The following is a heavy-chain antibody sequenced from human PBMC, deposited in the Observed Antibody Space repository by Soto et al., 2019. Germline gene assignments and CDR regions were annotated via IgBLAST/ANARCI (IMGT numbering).Heavy chain of an antibody. CDR3: ARAITRWEGNNYVDF. Sequence: QVDLVQSGAEVKEPGSSVRVSCQVSGSTFNNFAFSWVRQAPGHGPEWMGGIVVDSNTAEYTQRFQDRVTTNEYTANDTLYLELGSLTFEETAGYYSARAITRWEGNNYVDFWGQGTLVTVSS. CDR1: GSTFNNFA. J-gene: IGHJ4*02. CDR2: IVVDSNTA. D-gene: IGHD1-26*01. V-gene: IGHV1-69*06.